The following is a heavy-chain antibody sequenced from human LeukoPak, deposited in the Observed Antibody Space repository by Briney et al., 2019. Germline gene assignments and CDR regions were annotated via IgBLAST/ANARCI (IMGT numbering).Heavy chain of an antibody. V-gene: IGHV3-33*01. D-gene: IGHD1-26*01. Sequence: PGGSLRLSCAASGFTFSSYGMHWVRRAPGKGLEWVAVIWYDGSNKYYADSVKGRFTISRDNSKNTLYLQMNSLRDEDTAVYYCARDDGGSYDYWGQGTLVTVSS. CDR1: GFTFSSYG. CDR3: ARDDGGSYDY. J-gene: IGHJ4*02. CDR2: IWYDGSNK.